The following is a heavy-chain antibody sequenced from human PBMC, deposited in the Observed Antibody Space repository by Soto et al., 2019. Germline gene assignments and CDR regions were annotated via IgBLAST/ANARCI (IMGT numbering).Heavy chain of an antibody. CDR2: ISYAGSNK. Sequence: QVQLVESGGGVVQPGRSLRLSCAASGFTFSSYGMHWVRQAPGKGLEWVAVISYAGSNKYYADSVKGRFTISRDNSKNTLYLQMNSLRAEDTAVYYCAKDRSYGDDPYYYYGMDVWGQGTTVTVSS. V-gene: IGHV3-30*18. J-gene: IGHJ6*02. D-gene: IGHD4-17*01. CDR3: AKDRSYGDDPYYYYGMDV. CDR1: GFTFSSYG.